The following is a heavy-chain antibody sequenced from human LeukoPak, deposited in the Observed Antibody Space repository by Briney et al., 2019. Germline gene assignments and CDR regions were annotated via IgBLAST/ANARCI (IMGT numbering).Heavy chain of an antibody. CDR3: AKGLDYYGSGNPGY. D-gene: IGHD3-10*01. CDR1: GFTFSSYG. CDR2: IRYDGSNK. J-gene: IGHJ4*02. V-gene: IGHV3-30*02. Sequence: PGGSLRLSCAASGFTFSSYGVHWVRQAPGKGLEWVAFIRYDGSNKYYADSVKGRFTISRDNSKNTLYLQMNSLRAEDTAVYYCAKGLDYYGSGNPGYWGQGTLVTVSS.